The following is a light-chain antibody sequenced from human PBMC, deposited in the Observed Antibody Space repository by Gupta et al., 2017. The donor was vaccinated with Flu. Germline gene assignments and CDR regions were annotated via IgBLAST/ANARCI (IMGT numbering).Light chain of an antibody. CDR1: QSVSSW. CDR2: KAS. J-gene: IGKJ1*01. Sequence: PSTLSASVGDRVTITCRASQSVSSWLAWYQQKPGKAPTLLIYKASTLESGVPSRFSGSGSGTEFTLTISTLQPDDFATYYCQQYNTDSWTFGQGTKVEIK. CDR3: QQYNTDSWT. V-gene: IGKV1-5*03.